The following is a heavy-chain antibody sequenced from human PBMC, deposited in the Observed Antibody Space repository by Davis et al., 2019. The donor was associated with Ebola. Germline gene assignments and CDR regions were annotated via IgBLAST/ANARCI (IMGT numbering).Heavy chain of an antibody. J-gene: IGHJ5*02. CDR3: ARGSLRYFDWLLSANNWFDP. D-gene: IGHD3-9*01. CDR2: INHSGSP. CDR1: GGSFSGYY. V-gene: IGHV4-34*01. Sequence: MPGGSLRLSCAVYGGSFSGYYWSWIRQPPGKGLEWIGEINHSGSPNYNPSLKSRVTISVDTSTNQFSLKLSSVTAADTAVYYCARGSLRYFDWLLSANNWFDPWGQGTLVTVSS.